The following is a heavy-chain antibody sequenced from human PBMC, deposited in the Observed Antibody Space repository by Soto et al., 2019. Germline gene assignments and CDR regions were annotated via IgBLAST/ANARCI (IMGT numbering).Heavy chain of an antibody. CDR2: ISSSGGST. V-gene: IGHV3-23*01. D-gene: IGHD1-20*01. Sequence: HPGGSLRLSCAASGFTFNSYAMSWVRQAPGKGLEWVSGISSSGGSTDYADSVQGRFTISRDNSKNTLYLQMNSLRAEDTAVYYCAKNSRYNWNPDAFDVWGQGTMVTVSS. CDR1: GFTFNSYA. J-gene: IGHJ3*01. CDR3: AKNSRYNWNPDAFDV.